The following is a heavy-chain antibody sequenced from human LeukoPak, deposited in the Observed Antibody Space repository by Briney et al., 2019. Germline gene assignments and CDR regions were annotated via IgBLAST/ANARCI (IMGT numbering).Heavy chain of an antibody. Sequence: ASVKVSCKASGGTFSSYAISWVRQAPGQGLEWMGGIIPIFGTANYAQKFQGRVTITTDESTSTAYMELSSLRSEDTAVYYCARDEGYCSSTSCPRGDYWGQGTLVTVSS. J-gene: IGHJ4*02. V-gene: IGHV1-69*05. CDR3: ARDEGYCSSTSCPRGDY. CDR1: GGTFSSYA. CDR2: IIPIFGTA. D-gene: IGHD2-2*01.